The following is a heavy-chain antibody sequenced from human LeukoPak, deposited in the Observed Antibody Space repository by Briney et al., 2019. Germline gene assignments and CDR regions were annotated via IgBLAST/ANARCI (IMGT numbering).Heavy chain of an antibody. J-gene: IGHJ4*02. CDR1: GFTFSSYG. CDR2: MRYDGINK. CDR3: ANSGTPYCSSSTCYLDD. V-gene: IGHV3-30*02. Sequence: GGSLRLSCTASGFTFSSYGLHWVRQAPGRGLEWVAFMRYDGINKYYAYSVKGRFTVSRDNSKNTVYLQMDSLRAEDTAVYSCANSGTPYCSSSTCYLDDWGQGTLVTVSS. D-gene: IGHD2-2*01.